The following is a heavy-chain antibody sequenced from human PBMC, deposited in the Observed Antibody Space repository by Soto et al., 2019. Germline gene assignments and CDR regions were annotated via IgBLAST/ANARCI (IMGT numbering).Heavy chain of an antibody. J-gene: IGHJ4*02. CDR1: VGPISGYY. CDR3: ARVQSGSYALYYFDY. V-gene: IGHV4-59*01. CDR2: IYYSGST. D-gene: IGHD1-26*01. Sequence: ASETLSFTCTFSVGPISGYYWSWIRQPPGQGLEWIGYIYYSGSTNYNPSLKSRVTVSVDTSKNQFSLKLSSVTAADTAVYYCARVQSGSYALYYFDYWGQGTLVTVSS.